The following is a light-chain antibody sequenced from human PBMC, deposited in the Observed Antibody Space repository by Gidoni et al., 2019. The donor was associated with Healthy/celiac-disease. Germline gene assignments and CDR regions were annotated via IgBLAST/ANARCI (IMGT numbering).Light chain of an antibody. CDR1: NIGSKS. CDR3: QVWDSSSDHSV. V-gene: IGLV3-21*04. J-gene: IGLJ2*01. Sequence: SYVLTPPPSVSVAPGKTARITCGGNNIGSKSVHWYQQKPGQTPVLVIYFDSARPSGIPERLSGSNSGNTATLTISRVEAGDEADYYCQVWDSSSDHSVFGGGTKLTVX. CDR2: FDS.